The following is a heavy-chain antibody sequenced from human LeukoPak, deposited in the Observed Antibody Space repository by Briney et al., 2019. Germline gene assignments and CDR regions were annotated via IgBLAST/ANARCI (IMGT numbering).Heavy chain of an antibody. D-gene: IGHD3-3*01. CDR2: IKQDGSEK. CDR1: GFTFSSYW. J-gene: IGHJ4*02. CDR3: AREDTIFGVVIRFGPYFDY. V-gene: IGHV3-7*01. Sequence: GGSLRLSCAASGFTFSSYWMSWVRQAPGKGLEWVANIKQDGSEKYYVDSVKSRFTISRDNAKNSLYLQMNSLRAEDTAVYYCAREDTIFGVVIRFGPYFDYWGQGTLVTVSS.